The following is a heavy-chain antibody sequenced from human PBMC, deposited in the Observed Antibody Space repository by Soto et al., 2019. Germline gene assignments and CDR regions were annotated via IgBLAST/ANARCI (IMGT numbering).Heavy chain of an antibody. CDR2: IYYSGST. J-gene: IGHJ3*02. Sequence: PSATLSLTCTFSGGSISSYYWSWIRQPPGKGLEWIGYIYYSGSTNYNPSLKSRVTISVDTSKNQFSLKLSSVTAADTAVYYCARDYYDSSGYWLRAFDIWGQGTMVT. V-gene: IGHV4-59*01. CDR1: GGSISSYY. D-gene: IGHD3-22*01. CDR3: ARDYYDSSGYWLRAFDI.